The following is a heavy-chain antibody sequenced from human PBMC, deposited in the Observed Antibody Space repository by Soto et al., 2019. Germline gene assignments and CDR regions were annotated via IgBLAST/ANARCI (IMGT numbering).Heavy chain of an antibody. Sequence: GWSLRLCCASSVFTFISYTMHWVRQAPGKGLEWVAVISYDGSNKYYADSVKGRFAISRDNSENTLYLQMNSLRAEDTAVYYCARDPTYSYGSTYFHFWGQGTLVTV. CDR1: VFTFISYT. CDR2: ISYDGSNK. CDR3: ARDPTYSYGSTYFHF. J-gene: IGHJ4*02. V-gene: IGHV3-30*09. D-gene: IGHD5-18*01.